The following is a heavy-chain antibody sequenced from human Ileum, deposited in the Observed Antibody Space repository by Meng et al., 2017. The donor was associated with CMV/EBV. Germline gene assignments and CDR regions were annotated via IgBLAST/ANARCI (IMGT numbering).Heavy chain of an antibody. Sequence: YPFPGYYIPWVRQAPGQGLEWLGWINPKNGATRYAQNFQGRVTMTRDTSISTAYMELSRLRSDDTAVYYCARDNCVSSTCYFDWFDPWGQGTLVTVSS. V-gene: IGHV1-2*02. CDR1: YPFPGYY. CDR2: INPKNGAT. D-gene: IGHD2-2*01. CDR3: ARDNCVSSTCYFDWFDP. J-gene: IGHJ5*02.